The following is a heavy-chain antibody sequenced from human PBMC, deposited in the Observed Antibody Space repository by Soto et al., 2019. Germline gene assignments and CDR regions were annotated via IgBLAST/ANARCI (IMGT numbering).Heavy chain of an antibody. CDR1: GGTFSSYA. CDR3: ARVYCSDGSCYSIDY. D-gene: IGHD2-15*01. Sequence: ASVKVSCKASGGTFSSYAISWVRQAPGQGLEWMGGIIPIFGTANYAQKFQGRVTMTRDTSTSTVYMELSSLRSEDTAVYYCARVYCSDGSCYSIDYWGQGTLVTVSS. V-gene: IGHV1-69*05. J-gene: IGHJ4*02. CDR2: IIPIFGTA.